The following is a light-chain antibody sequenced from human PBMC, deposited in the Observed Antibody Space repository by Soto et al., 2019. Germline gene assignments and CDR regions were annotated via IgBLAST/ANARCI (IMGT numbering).Light chain of an antibody. CDR1: SSDVGGYNY. J-gene: IGLJ1*01. CDR3: CSSAGSYSDV. V-gene: IGLV2-11*01. CDR2: DVS. Sequence: QSALTQPRSVSVSPGQSVTISCTGTSSDVGGYNYVSWYQQHPGKAPKLMIYDVSKRPSGVPDRFSGSKSGNTASLTISGLQAEDEADYCCSSAGSYSDVFGTGTKLTVL.